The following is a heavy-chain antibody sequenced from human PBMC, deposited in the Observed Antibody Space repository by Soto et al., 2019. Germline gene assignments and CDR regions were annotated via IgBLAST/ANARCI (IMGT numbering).Heavy chain of an antibody. V-gene: IGHV1-24*01. Sequence: ASVKVSCKVSGYTLTELSMHWVRQAPGKGLEWMGGFDPEDGETIYAQKFQGRVTMTEDTSTDTAYMELSSLRSEDTAVYYCATIAVRYQYYYDSSGSSFDYWGQGTLVTVSS. D-gene: IGHD3-22*01. CDR2: FDPEDGET. CDR1: GYTLTELS. J-gene: IGHJ4*02. CDR3: ATIAVRYQYYYDSSGSSFDY.